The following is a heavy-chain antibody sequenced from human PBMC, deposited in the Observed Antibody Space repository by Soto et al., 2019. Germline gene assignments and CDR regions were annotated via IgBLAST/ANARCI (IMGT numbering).Heavy chain of an antibody. Sequence: SETLSLTCTVSGGSISSYYWSWIRQPPGKGLKWIGYIYYSGRTNYNPSLKSRVTISVDTSKNQFSLKLSSVTAADTDVYYCARVAVVADYYYYGMDVWGQGTTVTVSS. CDR3: ARVAVVADYYYYGMDV. D-gene: IGHD2-15*01. J-gene: IGHJ6*02. V-gene: IGHV4-59*01. CDR1: GGSISSYY. CDR2: IYYSGRT.